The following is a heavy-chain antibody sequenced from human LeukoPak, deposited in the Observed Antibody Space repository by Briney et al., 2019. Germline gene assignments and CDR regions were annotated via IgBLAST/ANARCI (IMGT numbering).Heavy chain of an antibody. CDR1: GFTFSSYA. V-gene: IGHV3-7*01. CDR2: IKQDGSEK. J-gene: IGHJ6*02. D-gene: IGHD2-21*02. CDR3: ARYCGGDCYGMDV. Sequence: GGSLRLSCAASGFTFSSYAMSWVRQAPGKGLEWVANIKQDGSEKDYVDSVKGRFTISRDNPKNSLYLQMDSLRAEDTTVYYCARYCGGDCYGMDVWGQGTTVTVSS.